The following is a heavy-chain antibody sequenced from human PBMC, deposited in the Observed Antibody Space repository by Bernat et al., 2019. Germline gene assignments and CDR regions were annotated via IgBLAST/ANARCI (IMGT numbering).Heavy chain of an antibody. Sequence: QVQLQQWGAGLLKPSETLSLTCAVYGGSFSGYYWSWIRQPPGKGLEWIGEINHSGSTNYNPSLKSRVTISVDTSKNPFSLKLSSVTAADTAVYYCAGSFIAAAYYFDYWGQGTLVTVSS. J-gene: IGHJ4*02. CDR2: INHSGST. CDR3: AGSFIAAAYYFDY. CDR1: GGSFSGYY. D-gene: IGHD6-13*01. V-gene: IGHV4-34*01.